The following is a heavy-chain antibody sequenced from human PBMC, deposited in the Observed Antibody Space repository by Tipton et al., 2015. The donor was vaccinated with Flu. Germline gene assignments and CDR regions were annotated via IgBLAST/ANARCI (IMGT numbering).Heavy chain of an antibody. CDR1: GGSISTTTYY. CDR2: IHYSGNT. D-gene: IGHD6-19*01. Sequence: TLSLTCNVSGGSISTTTYYWGWIRQPPGKGLEWIGSIHYSGNTYYNPSLKSRVTMSLDTSKNQFSLKLTSVTAADTAVYYCAREPRAVAGMDSWGQGTLVIASS. V-gene: IGHV4-39*07. J-gene: IGHJ4*02. CDR3: AREPRAVAGMDS.